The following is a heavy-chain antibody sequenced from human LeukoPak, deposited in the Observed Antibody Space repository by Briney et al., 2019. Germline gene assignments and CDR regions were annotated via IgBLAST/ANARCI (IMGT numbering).Heavy chain of an antibody. J-gene: IGHJ4*02. D-gene: IGHD3-10*01. Sequence: PSETLSLTCAVYGGSFSGYYWSWIRQPPGKGLEWIGEMNHSGSTNYNPSLKSRVTISVDTSKNQFSLKLSSVTAADTAVYYCAGKYYYGSGSYFDYWGQGTLVTVSS. CDR2: MNHSGST. CDR3: AGKYYYGSGSYFDY. V-gene: IGHV4-34*01. CDR1: GGSFSGYY.